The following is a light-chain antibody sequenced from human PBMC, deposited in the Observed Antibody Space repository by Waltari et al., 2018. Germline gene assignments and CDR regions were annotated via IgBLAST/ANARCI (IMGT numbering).Light chain of an antibody. J-gene: IGKJ2*01. CDR1: QSISSY. CDR3: QQSYSTLYT. Sequence: DIEMTQSPSSLSASVGDRVPITCRASQSISSYLNWYQQKPGKAPKLLIYAASSLQSEVPSRFSGSGSGTDFTLTISSLQPEDFATYYCQQSYSTLYTFGQGTKLEIK. CDR2: AAS. V-gene: IGKV1-39*01.